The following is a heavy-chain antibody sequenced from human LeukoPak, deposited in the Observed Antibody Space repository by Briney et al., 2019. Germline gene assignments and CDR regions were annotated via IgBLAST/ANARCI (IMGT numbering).Heavy chain of an antibody. CDR2: ISSSSSYI. J-gene: IGHJ4*02. CDR3: ASRDDSSGLYFDY. Sequence: GGSLRLSCAASGFTFSSYSMNWVRQAPGKGLEWVSSISSSSSYIYYADSVKGRFTISRDNAKNSLYLQMNSLRAEDTAVYYCASRDDSSGLYFDYWGQGTLVTVSS. CDR1: GFTFSSYS. D-gene: IGHD3-22*01. V-gene: IGHV3-21*01.